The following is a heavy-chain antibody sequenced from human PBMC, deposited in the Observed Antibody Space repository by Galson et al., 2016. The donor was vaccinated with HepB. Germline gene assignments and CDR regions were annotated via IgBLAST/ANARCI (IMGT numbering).Heavy chain of an antibody. Sequence: SVKVSCKASGYTFTGYYMHWVRQAPGQGLEWMGWINPHSGGTNYAQKFQGRVTMTRDTSISTAYMELSRLRSDDTAVYYCAGLVEMAIIYPHQNWGQGTLVTVSS. CDR1: GYTFTGYY. D-gene: IGHD5-24*01. CDR2: INPHSGGT. J-gene: IGHJ4*02. V-gene: IGHV1-2*02. CDR3: AGLVEMAIIYPHQN.